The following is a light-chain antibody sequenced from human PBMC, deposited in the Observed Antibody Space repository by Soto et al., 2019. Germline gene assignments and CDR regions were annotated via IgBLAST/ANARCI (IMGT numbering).Light chain of an antibody. CDR3: QQSYSTPIT. V-gene: IGKV1-39*01. CDR1: QSISSF. CDR2: TAS. Sequence: DIQMTQSPSSLSASVGDRVSITCRASQSISSFLNWYQQKPGKAPKLLIYTASNLHSGVPSRFSGSESGTDFTLTITSLQPEDFATYYCQQSYSTPITFGQGTRLEI. J-gene: IGKJ5*01.